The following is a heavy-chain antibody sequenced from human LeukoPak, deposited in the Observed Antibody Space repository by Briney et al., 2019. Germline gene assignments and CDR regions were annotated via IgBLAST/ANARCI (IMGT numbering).Heavy chain of an antibody. CDR2: IFYTGST. J-gene: IGHJ3*02. V-gene: IGHV4-39*01. CDR3: ARMMSTVTTFDI. D-gene: IGHD4-17*01. Sequence: PSETLSLTCTVSGGSISGTEYYWGWVRQPPGKGLEWIGTIFYTGSTYYNPSLKSRVTISVDTSKNQFSLKLSSVTAADTAVYYCARMMSTVTTFDIWGQGTMVTVSS. CDR1: GGSISGTEYY.